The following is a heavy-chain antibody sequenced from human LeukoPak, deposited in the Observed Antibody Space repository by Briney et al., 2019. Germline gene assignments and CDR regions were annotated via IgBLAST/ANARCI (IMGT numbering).Heavy chain of an antibody. V-gene: IGHV3-23*01. CDR1: GFTFSSYA. J-gene: IGHJ4*02. CDR3: ARGSSSWTFDY. D-gene: IGHD6-13*01. CDR2: ISGSGGST. Sequence: PGASLRLSCAASGFTFSSYAMSWVRQAPGKGLEWVSAISGSGGSTYYADSVKGRFTISRDNAKNSLYLQMNSLRAEDTAVYYCARGSSSWTFDYWGQGTLVTVSS.